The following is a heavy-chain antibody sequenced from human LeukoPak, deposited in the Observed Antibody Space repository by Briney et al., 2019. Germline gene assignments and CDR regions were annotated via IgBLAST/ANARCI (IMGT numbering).Heavy chain of an antibody. J-gene: IGHJ4*02. CDR2: IYYSGST. V-gene: IGHV4-59*08. CDR3: ARHPGGATPFDY. CDR1: GGSISSYY. D-gene: IGHD1-26*01. Sequence: SETLSLTCTVSGGSISSYYWSWIRQPPGKGLEWIGYIYYSGSTNYTPSLKSRVTISVDTSKNQFSLKLSSVTAADTAVYYCARHPGGATPFDYWGQGTLVTVSS.